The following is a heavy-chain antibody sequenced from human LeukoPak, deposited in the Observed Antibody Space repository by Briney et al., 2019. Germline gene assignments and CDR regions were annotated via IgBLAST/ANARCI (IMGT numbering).Heavy chain of an antibody. J-gene: IGHJ4*02. V-gene: IGHV1-46*01. D-gene: IGHD3-9*01. Sequence: ASVKVSCKASGYTFTSYYTHWVRQAPGQGLEWMGIINPSGGSTSYAQKFQGRVTMTRDTSTSTVYMELSSLRSEDTAVYYCARGHTIHNELRYFDWPTFDYWGQGTLVTVSS. CDR2: INPSGGST. CDR3: ARGHTIHNELRYFDWPTFDY. CDR1: GYTFTSYY.